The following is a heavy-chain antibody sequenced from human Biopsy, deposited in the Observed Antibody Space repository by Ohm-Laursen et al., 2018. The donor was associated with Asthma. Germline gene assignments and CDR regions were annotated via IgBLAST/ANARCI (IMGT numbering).Heavy chain of an antibody. V-gene: IGHV4-59*01. CDR2: SGNT. CDR3: ARLWDYYDSRAPGGDAFDI. CDR1: GGSIKSSS. Sequence: PGTLSLTCSISGGSIKSSSWTWIRQPPGKGLEWIGYSGNTNYNPSLKSRVTISVDTSKNQVSLELRSVSSSDTAVYYCARLWDYYDSRAPGGDAFDIWGQGTMVSVSS. D-gene: IGHD3-22*01. J-gene: IGHJ3*02.